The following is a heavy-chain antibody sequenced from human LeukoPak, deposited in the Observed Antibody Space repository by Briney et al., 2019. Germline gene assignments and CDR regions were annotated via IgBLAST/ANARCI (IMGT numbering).Heavy chain of an antibody. Sequence: SETLSLTCAVYGGSFSGYYWSWIRQPPGKGLEWIGEINHSGSTNYNPSLKSRVTISVDTSKNQFSLKLSSVTAADTAVYYCASGQWPVRMDYWGQGTLVTVSS. CDR2: INHSGST. V-gene: IGHV4-34*01. CDR3: ASGQWPVRMDY. D-gene: IGHD6-19*01. J-gene: IGHJ4*02. CDR1: GGSFSGYY.